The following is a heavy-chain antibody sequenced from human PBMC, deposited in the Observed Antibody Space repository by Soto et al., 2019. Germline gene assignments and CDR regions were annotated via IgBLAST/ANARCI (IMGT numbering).Heavy chain of an antibody. CDR1: GGSISSYY. CDR3: ARAYSSSWYYFDY. J-gene: IGHJ4*02. Sequence: SETLSLTCTVSGGSISSYYWSWIRQPPGKGLEWIGYIYYSGSTNYNPSLKSRVTISVDTSKNQFSLKLSSVTAADTAVYYCARAYSSSWYYFDYWGQGTLVTVSS. CDR2: IYYSGST. V-gene: IGHV4-59*01. D-gene: IGHD6-13*01.